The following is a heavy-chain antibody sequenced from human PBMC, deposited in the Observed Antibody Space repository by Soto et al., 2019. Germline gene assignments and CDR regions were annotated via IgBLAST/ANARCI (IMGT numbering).Heavy chain of an antibody. V-gene: IGHV3-9*01. CDR3: AKVADSGYYTVDR. CDR2: ISWNSGSI. Sequence: GGSLRLSCAASGFTFDDYAMHWVRQAPGKGLEWVSGISWNSGSIGYADSVKGRFTISRDNARNSLYLQMNSLRAEDTALYYWAKVADSGYYTVDRWGQGTLVNVSS. CDR1: GFTFDDYA. J-gene: IGHJ5*02. D-gene: IGHD3-22*01.